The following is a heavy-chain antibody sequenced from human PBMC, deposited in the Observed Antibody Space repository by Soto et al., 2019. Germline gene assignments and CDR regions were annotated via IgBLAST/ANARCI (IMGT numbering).Heavy chain of an antibody. J-gene: IGHJ4*02. Sequence: KPGGSLRLSCAASGFTFSDYYMSWIRQAPGKGLEWVSYISSSSGYTNYADSVKGRFTISRDNAKNSLYLQMNSLGAEDTAVYYCAKEYGRLDYWGQGTLVTVSS. CDR1: GFTFSDYY. V-gene: IGHV3-11*06. CDR3: AKEYGRLDY. D-gene: IGHD4-17*01. CDR2: ISSSSGYT.